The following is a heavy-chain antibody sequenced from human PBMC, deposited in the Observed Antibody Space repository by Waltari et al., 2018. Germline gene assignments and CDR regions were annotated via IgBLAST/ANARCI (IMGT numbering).Heavy chain of an antibody. Sequence: QLQLQESGPGLVKPSETLSLTCTVSGGSISSSSYYWGWIRQPPGKGLEWIGSIYYSGSTYYNPSLKSRVTISVDTSKNQFSLKLSSVTAADTAVYYCARDSGYSYGLFYYGMDVWGQGTTVTVSS. CDR2: IYYSGST. CDR1: GGSISSSSYY. J-gene: IGHJ6*02. CDR3: ARDSGYSYGLFYYGMDV. D-gene: IGHD5-18*01. V-gene: IGHV4-39*02.